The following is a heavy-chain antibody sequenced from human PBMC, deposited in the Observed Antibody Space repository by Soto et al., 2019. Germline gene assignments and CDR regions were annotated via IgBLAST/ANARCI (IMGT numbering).Heavy chain of an antibody. D-gene: IGHD2-2*01. CDR2: IDPSDSYT. CDR3: ARHMKGPAAPDYYYYGMDV. V-gene: IGHV5-10-1*01. CDR1: GYSFTSYW. J-gene: IGHJ6*02. Sequence: GESLKISCKGSGYSFTSYWISWVRQMPGKGLEWMGRIDPSDSYTNYSPSFQGHVTISADKSISTAYLQWSSLKASDTAMYYCARHMKGPAAPDYYYYGMDVWGQGTTVTVSS.